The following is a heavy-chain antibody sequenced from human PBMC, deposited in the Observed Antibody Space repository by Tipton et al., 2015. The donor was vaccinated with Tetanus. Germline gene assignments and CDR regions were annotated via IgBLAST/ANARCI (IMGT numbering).Heavy chain of an antibody. Sequence: QSGPEVKKPGASVKVSCQASGYTFTTSDIIWLRQATGQGLEWMGWMNPNNGNTGSAQKFQGRVTMTRNTAISTAYMELSGLTSDDTAVYYCARERSITGSTEFDPWGQGTLVTVSS. CDR3: ARERSITGSTEFDP. CDR2: MNPNNGNT. CDR1: GYTFTTSD. D-gene: IGHD1-7*01. V-gene: IGHV1-8*01. J-gene: IGHJ5*02.